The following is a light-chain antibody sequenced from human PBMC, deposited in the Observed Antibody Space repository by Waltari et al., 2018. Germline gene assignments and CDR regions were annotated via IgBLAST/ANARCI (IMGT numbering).Light chain of an antibody. J-gene: IGKJ1*01. CDR2: HAS. Sequence: TVVTLSPATLSVSPGERASLSCRTSQTIGLSLAWYQQKPGQAPRLLIYHASTRATGIPARFSGSGSESEFTLTISSLQSEDVAVYYCQQYNNWPPGTFGQGTRVEI. V-gene: IGKV3-15*01. CDR3: QQYNNWPPGT. CDR1: QTIGLS.